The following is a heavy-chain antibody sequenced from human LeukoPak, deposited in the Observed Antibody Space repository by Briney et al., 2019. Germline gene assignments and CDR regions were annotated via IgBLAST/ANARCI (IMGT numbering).Heavy chain of an antibody. D-gene: IGHD1-7*01. CDR3: ARDLGDGTPFDY. V-gene: IGHV3-21*01. Sequence: TSGGSLRLSCAASGFTFSSYSMNWVRQAPGKGLEWVSSISSSSSYIYYADSVKGRFTTSRDNAKNTLYLQLNSLRVEDTATYFCARDLGDGTPFDYWGQGTLVTASS. CDR2: ISSSSSYI. J-gene: IGHJ4*02. CDR1: GFTFSSYS.